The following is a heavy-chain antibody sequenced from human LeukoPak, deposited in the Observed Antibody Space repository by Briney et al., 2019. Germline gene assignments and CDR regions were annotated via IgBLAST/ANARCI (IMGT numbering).Heavy chain of an antibody. J-gene: IGHJ4*02. D-gene: IGHD4-17*01. CDR1: GSTFSSYA. CDR3: TEYGDYDDY. V-gene: IGHV1-69*06. CDR2: IIPIFGTA. Sequence: GASVKLSCTASGSTFSSYAISWVRQAPGPGLEWMGGIIPIFGTANYAQKFQGRGTITADKSTSTAYMELSSLRSEDAAVYNCTEYGDYDDYWGQGTLVTVSS.